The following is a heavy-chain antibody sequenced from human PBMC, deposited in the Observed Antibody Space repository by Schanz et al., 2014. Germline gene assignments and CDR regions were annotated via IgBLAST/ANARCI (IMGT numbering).Heavy chain of an antibody. CDR2: ISGNNGDT. D-gene: IGHD2-15*01. V-gene: IGHV1-18*01. CDR1: GYIFTNYD. J-gene: IGHJ6*02. Sequence: QVQLVQSGGEVKTPGASVKVSCKTSGYIFTNYDISWVRQAPGQGLEWMGWISGNNGDTNYAQNLQGRVTLTTDTSTSTAYMELRSLRSDDTAVYYCARENRLPVVVAAHRNYYHAMDVWGQGTTVTISS. CDR3: ARENRLPVVVAAHRNYYHAMDV.